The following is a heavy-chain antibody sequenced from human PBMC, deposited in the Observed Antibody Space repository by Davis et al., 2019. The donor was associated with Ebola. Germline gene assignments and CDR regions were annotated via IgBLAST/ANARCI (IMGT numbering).Heavy chain of an antibody. D-gene: IGHD4-23*01. Sequence: GGSLRLSCAASGFTFSSYAMHWVRQAPGKGLEWVAAIWYDGSNKYYADSVKGRFTISRDNSKNTLYLQMNSLRAEDTAVYYCARNSPGGEVDYWGQGTLVTVSS. CDR2: IWYDGSNK. V-gene: IGHV3-33*01. CDR1: GFTFSSYA. CDR3: ARNSPGGEVDY. J-gene: IGHJ4*02.